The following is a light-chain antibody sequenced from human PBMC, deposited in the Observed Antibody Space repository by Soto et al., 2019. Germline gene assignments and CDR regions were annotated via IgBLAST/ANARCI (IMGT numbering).Light chain of an antibody. J-gene: IGLJ2*01. Sequence: QSVLTQPPSVSAAPGQKVIISCSGSSSNIGNNYVSWYQQLPGTAPRLLIYDANKRPSEIPDQFSGSKSATSATLGITGLQTGDEADYYCGAWDTSLSGVVFGGGTKLTVL. V-gene: IGLV1-51*01. CDR1: SSNIGNNY. CDR2: DAN. CDR3: GAWDTSLSGVV.